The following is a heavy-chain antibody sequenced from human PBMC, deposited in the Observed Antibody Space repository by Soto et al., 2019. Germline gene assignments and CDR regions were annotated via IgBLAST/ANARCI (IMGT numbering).Heavy chain of an antibody. Sequence: EVQLLESGGGLVQPGGPLRLSCAASGFSIGSSAWSWVRQAPGKGLDWVSTIGGNGVTTFYADSGKGRFTISRDISRNTVFLQMSSLRAEDTALYYCAKSSRYCSGGGCFYYFDYWGQGTLVAVSS. J-gene: IGHJ4*02. CDR2: IGGNGVTT. CDR3: AKSSRYCSGGGCFYYFDY. CDR1: GFSIGSSA. D-gene: IGHD2-15*01. V-gene: IGHV3-23*01.